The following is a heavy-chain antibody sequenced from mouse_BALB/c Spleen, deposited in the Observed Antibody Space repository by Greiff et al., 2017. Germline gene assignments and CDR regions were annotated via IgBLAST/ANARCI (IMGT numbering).Heavy chain of an antibody. CDR3: ARRQLGLRDYAMDY. J-gene: IGHJ4*01. D-gene: IGHD3-2*01. CDR2: IDPANGNT. V-gene: IGHV14-3*02. CDR1: GFNIKDTY. Sequence: VQLQQSGAELVKPGASVKLSCTASGFNIKDTYMHWVKQRPEQGLEWIGRIDPANGNTKYDPKFQGKATITADTSSNTTYLQLSSLTSEDTAVYYCARRQLGLRDYAMDYWGQGTSVTVSS.